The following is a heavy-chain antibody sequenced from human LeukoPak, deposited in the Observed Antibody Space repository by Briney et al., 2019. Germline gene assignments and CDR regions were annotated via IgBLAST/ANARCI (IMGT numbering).Heavy chain of an antibody. V-gene: IGHV3-23*01. Sequence: GGSLRLSCAASGFTFSTYAMSWVRQAPGKGLEWVSTISGSGANTYYADSVRGRFTISRDNSKNTLYLHMNSLRADDTAVYYCARDRDGTGHYPLDYWGQGTLVIVSS. CDR1: GFTFSTYA. D-gene: IGHD3-10*01. J-gene: IGHJ4*02. CDR2: ISGSGANT. CDR3: ARDRDGTGHYPLDY.